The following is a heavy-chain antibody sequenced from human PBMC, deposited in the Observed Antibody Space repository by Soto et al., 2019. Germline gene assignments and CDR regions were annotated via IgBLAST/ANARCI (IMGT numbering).Heavy chain of an antibody. Sequence: GGSRRLSCAASGFTFSSYGMHWVRQAPGKGLEWVAVISYDGSNKYYADSVKGRFTISRDNSKNTLYLQMNSLRAEDTAVYYCAKEVSSSSWSRLNGMDVWGQGTTVTVSS. CDR1: GFTFSSYG. CDR3: AKEVSSSSWSRLNGMDV. D-gene: IGHD6-13*01. V-gene: IGHV3-30*18. CDR2: ISYDGSNK. J-gene: IGHJ6*02.